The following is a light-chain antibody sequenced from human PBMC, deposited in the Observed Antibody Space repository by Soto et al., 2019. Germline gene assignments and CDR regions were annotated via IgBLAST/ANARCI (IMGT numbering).Light chain of an antibody. J-gene: IGKJ1*01. CDR2: GAS. CDR1: QSVTSSY. CDR3: QQYGSSPGT. V-gene: IGKV3-20*01. Sequence: EIVLTQSPGTLSLSPVERATLSCRASQSVTSSYLAWYQQKPGQAPRLLIYGASSRATGIPARFSGSGSGTDFTLTISRLESEDFAVYYCQQYGSSPGTFGQGTKVDIK.